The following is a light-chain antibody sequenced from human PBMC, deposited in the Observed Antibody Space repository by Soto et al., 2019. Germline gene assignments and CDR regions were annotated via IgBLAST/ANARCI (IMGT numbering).Light chain of an antibody. CDR1: SSNIGNNY. J-gene: IGLJ2*01. CDR2: DNN. Sequence: QSVLTQPPSVSAAPGQKVTISCSGSSSNIGNNYVSWYQQLPGTAPKLLIYDNNKRPSGIPDRFSGSKSGTSATLGITGLQTGDEADYYCGTWDSSLSADVVFGGGTKLNVL. V-gene: IGLV1-51*01. CDR3: GTWDSSLSADVV.